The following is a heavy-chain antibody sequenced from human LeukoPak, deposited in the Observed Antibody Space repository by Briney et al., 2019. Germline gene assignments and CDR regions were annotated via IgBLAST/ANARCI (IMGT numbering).Heavy chain of an antibody. V-gene: IGHV3-53*01. CDR1: GFTVSSNY. Sequence: GGSLRLSCAASGFTVSSNYMSWVRQAPGKGLEWVSVIYSGGSTYYADSVKGRFTISRDNSKNTLYLQMNSLRAEDTAVYYCARDESFYGSGRYYWGQGTLGTVSS. CDR2: IYSGGST. CDR3: ARDESFYGSGRYY. J-gene: IGHJ4*02. D-gene: IGHD3-10*01.